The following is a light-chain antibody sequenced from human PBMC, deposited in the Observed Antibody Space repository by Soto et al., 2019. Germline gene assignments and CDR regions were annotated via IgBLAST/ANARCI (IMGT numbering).Light chain of an antibody. Sequence: DIVMTQSPDSLAVSLGERATINCKSSQSLFMSSTNKTYLAWFQKKPGQPPRLLIFWVSARESGVPDRFSGSGSGTDCTLPISSPQAQDVAVYYCLHYYTVPRAFGQGTKVQIK. CDR1: QSLFMSSTNKTY. CDR3: LHYYTVPRA. J-gene: IGKJ2*01. CDR2: WVS. V-gene: IGKV4-1*01.